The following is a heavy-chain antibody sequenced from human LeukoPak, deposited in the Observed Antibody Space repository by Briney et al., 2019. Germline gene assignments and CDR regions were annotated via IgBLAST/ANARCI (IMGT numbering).Heavy chain of an antibody. D-gene: IGHD3-10*01. CDR1: GFTFSSYG. CDR2: ISYDGSNK. V-gene: IGHV3-30*18. Sequence: GGSLRLSCAVSGFTFSSYGTHWVRRAPAKGLEGGAVISYDGSNKHYADTVRGGFTISRDNSKNTLYLQMNSLRAEDTAVYYCAKDYSHDGSGSYMAWGEGTLVTVSS. CDR3: AKDYSHDGSGSYMA. J-gene: IGHJ5*02.